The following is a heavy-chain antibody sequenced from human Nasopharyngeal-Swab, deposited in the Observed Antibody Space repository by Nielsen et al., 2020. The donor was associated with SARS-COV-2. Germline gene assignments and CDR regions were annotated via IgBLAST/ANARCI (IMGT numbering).Heavy chain of an antibody. CDR2: IKQDGSEK. J-gene: IGHJ6*03. Sequence: GESLKIPCAASGFSFSTYWMTWVRQAPGKGLEWVANIKQDGSEKYYVDSVKGRFTVSRDNPKNLLYLQVNSLRTEDTAVYYCARQGVFVPAYFHQYYMDVWGKGTTVTVSS. CDR3: ARQGVFVPAYFHQYYMDV. D-gene: IGHD3-16*02. CDR1: GFSFSTYW. V-gene: IGHV3-7*03.